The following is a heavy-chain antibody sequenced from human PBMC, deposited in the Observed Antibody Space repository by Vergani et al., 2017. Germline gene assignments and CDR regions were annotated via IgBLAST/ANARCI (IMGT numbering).Heavy chain of an antibody. J-gene: IGHJ5*02. CDR2: INHSGST. V-gene: IGHV4-34*01. CDR3: ARGHPFDP. CDR1: GGSFSGYY. Sequence: QVQLQQWGAGLLKPSETLSLTCAVYGGSFSGYYWSWIRQPPGKGLEWIGEINHSGSTNYNPSLKSRATISVDTSKNQFSLKLSSVTAADTAVYYCARGHPFDPWGQGTLVTVSS.